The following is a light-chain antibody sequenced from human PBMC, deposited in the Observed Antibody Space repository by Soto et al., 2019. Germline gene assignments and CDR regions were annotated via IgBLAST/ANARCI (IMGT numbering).Light chain of an antibody. CDR2: DAS. Sequence: GDRVTITCRASQSISSWLAWYQQRPGRAPEVLIYDASSLESGVPSRFSGSGSGTEFTLTISSLQPDDFATYYRQQYNSYPVTFGGGTKVEIK. V-gene: IGKV1-5*01. J-gene: IGKJ4*01. CDR1: QSISSW. CDR3: QQYNSYPVT.